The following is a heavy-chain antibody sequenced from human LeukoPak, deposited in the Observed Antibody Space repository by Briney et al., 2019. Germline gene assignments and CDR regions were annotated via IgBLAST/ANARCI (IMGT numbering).Heavy chain of an antibody. V-gene: IGHV3-21*01. CDR1: GFTFSSYS. J-gene: IGHJ6*03. CDR2: ISSSSSYI. Sequence: PGGSLRLSCAASGFTFSSYSMNWVRQAPGKGLEWVSSISSSSSYIYYADSVKGRFTISRDNAKNSLYLQMNSLRAEDTAVYYCARDPSWYYYDSSGPWGYYYYYMDVWGKGTTVTISS. D-gene: IGHD3-22*01. CDR3: ARDPSWYYYDSSGPWGYYYYYMDV.